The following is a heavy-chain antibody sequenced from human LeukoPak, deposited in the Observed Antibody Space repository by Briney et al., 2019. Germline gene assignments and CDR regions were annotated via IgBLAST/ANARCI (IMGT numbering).Heavy chain of an antibody. CDR2: IHYSGST. D-gene: IGHD3-22*01. J-gene: IGHJ4*02. CDR3: ARSNYYDSSGPPHY. CDR1: GGSVSSGSYY. V-gene: IGHV4-61*01. Sequence: SETLSLTCTVSGGSVSSGSYYWSWIRQPPGKGLEWIGYIHYSGSTNYNPSLKSRVTISVDTSKNQFSLKLSSVTAADTAVYYCARSNYYDSSGPPHYWGQGTLVTVSS.